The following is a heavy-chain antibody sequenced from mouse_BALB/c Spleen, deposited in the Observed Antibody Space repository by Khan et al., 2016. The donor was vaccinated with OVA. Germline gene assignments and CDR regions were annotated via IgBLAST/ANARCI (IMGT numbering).Heavy chain of an antibody. D-gene: IGHD2-2*01. CDR2: INPDSSTI. CDR3: ARGLRQYYYAMDY. Sequence: EVKLLESGGGLVQPGGSLKLSCAASGFDFSRYWMRWVRQAPGKGLEWIGEINPDSSTINYTPSLKDKFIISRDNAKNTLYLQMSKVRSEDTALYYCARGLRQYYYAMDYWGQGTSVTVSS. CDR1: GFDFSRYW. V-gene: IGHV4-1*02. J-gene: IGHJ4*01.